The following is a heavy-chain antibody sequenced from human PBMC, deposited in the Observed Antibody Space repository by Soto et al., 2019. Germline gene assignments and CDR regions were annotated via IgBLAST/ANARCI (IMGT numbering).Heavy chain of an antibody. CDR2: ISGSGGST. V-gene: IGHV3-23*01. Sequence: PGGSLRLSCVASGFPFSNYAMTWVRQAPGKGLEWVSAISGSGGSTYYADSVKGRFTISRDNSKNTLYLQMNSLRAEDTAVYYCAKNIAAAKFNAGEHKSTPTNWGQGTLVTVSS. J-gene: IGHJ4*02. CDR3: AKNIAAAKFNAGEHKSTPTN. D-gene: IGHD6-13*01. CDR1: GFPFSNYA.